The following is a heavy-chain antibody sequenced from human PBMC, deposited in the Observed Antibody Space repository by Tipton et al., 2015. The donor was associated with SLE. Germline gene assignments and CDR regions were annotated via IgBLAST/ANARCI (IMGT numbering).Heavy chain of an antibody. J-gene: IGHJ4*02. V-gene: IGHV4-34*01. CDR2: INHSGST. Sequence: TLSLTCAVYVGSFSGYYWSWIRQPPGKGLEWIGEINHSGSTNYNPSLKSRVTISVDTSKNQFSLKLSSVTAADTAVYYCARCGGARDYWGQGTLVTVSS. CDR1: VGSFSGYY. D-gene: IGHD3-16*01. CDR3: ARCGGARDY.